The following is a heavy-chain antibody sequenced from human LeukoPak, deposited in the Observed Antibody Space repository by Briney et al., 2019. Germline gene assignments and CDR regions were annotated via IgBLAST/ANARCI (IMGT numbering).Heavy chain of an antibody. J-gene: IGHJ4*02. D-gene: IGHD3-10*01. CDR2: IHYSGST. CDR3: ARFLWFGELLYPITYFDY. Sequence: SETLSLTCTVSGGSISSSSHYWGWIRQPPGKGLEWIGSIHYSGSTYYSPSLKSRVTISVDTSKNQFSLKLSSVTAADTAVYYCARFLWFGELLYPITYFDYWGQGTLVTVSS. V-gene: IGHV4-39*01. CDR1: GGSISSSSHY.